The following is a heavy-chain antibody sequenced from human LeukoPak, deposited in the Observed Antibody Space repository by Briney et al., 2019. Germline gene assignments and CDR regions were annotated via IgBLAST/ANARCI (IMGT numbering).Heavy chain of an antibody. D-gene: IGHD3-10*01. CDR1: GGSISSGGNS. J-gene: IGHJ6*03. CDR3: ARGAVLWFRPKLYYYYMDV. V-gene: IGHV4-30-2*01. Sequence: PSETLSLTCAVSGGSISSGGNSWSWIRQPPGKGLEWIGYIYHSGTTYYNPSLKSRVTISVDTSKNQFSLKLSSVTAADTAVYYCARGAVLWFRPKLYYYYMDVWGKGTTVTVSS. CDR2: IYHSGTT.